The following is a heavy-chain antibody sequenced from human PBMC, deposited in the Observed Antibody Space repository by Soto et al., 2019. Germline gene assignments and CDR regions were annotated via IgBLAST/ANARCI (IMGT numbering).Heavy chain of an antibody. J-gene: IGHJ4*01. V-gene: IGHV3-23*01. D-gene: IGHD3-3*01. CDR2: ISGSGDNT. Sequence: GGSLRLSCKASGFSFSDYAVTWVRQAPGKGLEWVSVISGSGDNTFYAASVKGRFAISRDNSENVLYLQMNSLSADDAAVYFCAKGRAITVYGVDILFDYWGLGTLVT. CDR3: AKGRAITVYGVDILFDY. CDR1: GFSFSDYA.